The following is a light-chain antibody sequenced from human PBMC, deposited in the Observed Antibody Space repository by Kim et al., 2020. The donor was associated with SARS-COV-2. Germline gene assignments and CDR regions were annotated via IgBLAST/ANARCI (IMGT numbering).Light chain of an antibody. Sequence: QAVVTQESSLTVSPGGTVTLTCGSSTGAVTSDQFPYWLQQKPGQAPRTLIYDGYIRHPWTPARFSGSLLGDKAVLTLLGAQPEDEADYCCLLQYGGPRVFGGGTQLTVL. J-gene: IGLJ3*02. CDR2: DGY. CDR3: LLQYGGPRV. CDR1: TGAVTSDQF. V-gene: IGLV7-46*02.